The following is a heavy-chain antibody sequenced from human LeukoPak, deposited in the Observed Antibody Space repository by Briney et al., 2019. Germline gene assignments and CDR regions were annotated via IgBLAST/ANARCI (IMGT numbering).Heavy chain of an antibody. Sequence: ASVKVSCKASGYTFTSYDFNWVRQATGQRPEWMGWMSPNSGDTGYAQKFQDRVTMTRNTSVSTAYMELSSLRSDDTAVYYCARGPPNWGYDYWGPGTLVTVSS. D-gene: IGHD7-27*01. CDR3: ARGPPNWGYDY. CDR2: MSPNSGDT. V-gene: IGHV1-8*01. J-gene: IGHJ4*02. CDR1: GYTFTSYD.